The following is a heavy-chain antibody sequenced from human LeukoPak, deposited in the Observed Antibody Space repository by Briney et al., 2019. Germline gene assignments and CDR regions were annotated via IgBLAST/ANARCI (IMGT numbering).Heavy chain of an antibody. CDR1: GYSFTTYW. V-gene: IGHV5-51*01. Sequence: PGESLKISCKGSGYSFTTYWIAWVRQVPGKGLEWMGIIHPRDSDIRYNPPFQGQVTISADKSISTAYLQWNSPKASDTAIYYCARMIGLGEVSPYFDYWGQGSLVTVSS. D-gene: IGHD3-16*02. CDR2: IHPRDSDI. CDR3: ARMIGLGEVSPYFDY. J-gene: IGHJ4*02.